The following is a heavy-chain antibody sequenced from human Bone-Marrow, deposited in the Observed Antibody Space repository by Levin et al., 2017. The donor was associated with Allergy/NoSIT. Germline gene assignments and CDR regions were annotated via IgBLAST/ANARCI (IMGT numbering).Heavy chain of an antibody. D-gene: IGHD6-19*01. CDR1: GFTFGDYA. CDR2: ISSKAYDETT. Sequence: PGGSLRLSCKASGFTFGDYAMSWFRQAPGKGLEWVGLISSKAYDETTVYAASVQGRFTISRDDSNSIAYLQMNSLKTADTAVYYCSRVVGSGWPTEYWGQGTLVTVSS. CDR3: SRVVGSGWPTEY. J-gene: IGHJ4*02. V-gene: IGHV3-49*03.